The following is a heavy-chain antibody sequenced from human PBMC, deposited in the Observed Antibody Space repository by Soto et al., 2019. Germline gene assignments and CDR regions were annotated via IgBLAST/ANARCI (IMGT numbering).Heavy chain of an antibody. D-gene: IGHD3-16*02. CDR2: ISGSGGST. Sequence: GGSLRLSCAASGFTVSSYAMSWVRQAPGKGLEWVSAISGSGGSTSYGDSVKGRFTISRDNSKNTLYLQMNSLRAEDTAVYYCAKDMITVGGVIVKFTSELDYWGQGTLVTVSS. CDR3: AKDMITVGGVIVKFTSELDY. CDR1: GFTVSSYA. V-gene: IGHV3-23*01. J-gene: IGHJ4*02.